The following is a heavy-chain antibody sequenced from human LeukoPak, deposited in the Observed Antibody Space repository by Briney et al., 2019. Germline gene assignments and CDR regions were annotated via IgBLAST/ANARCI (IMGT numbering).Heavy chain of an antibody. D-gene: IGHD6-6*01. V-gene: IGHV4-4*09. CDR3: ASTPIAARPSSYYYYYMDV. J-gene: IGHJ6*03. CDR1: GGSISSYY. Sequence: SETLSLTCTVSGGSISSYYWSWIRQPPGKGLEWIGYIYTMGSTNYNPSLKSRVTISVDTSKNQFSLKLSSVTAADTAVYYCASTPIAARPSSYYYYYMDVWGKGTTVTVSS. CDR2: IYTMGST.